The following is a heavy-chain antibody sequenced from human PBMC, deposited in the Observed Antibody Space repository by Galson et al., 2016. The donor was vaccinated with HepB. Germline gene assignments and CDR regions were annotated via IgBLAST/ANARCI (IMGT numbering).Heavy chain of an antibody. D-gene: IGHD3-16*01. Sequence: SLRLSCAASGSAFSNYWMSWVRQAPGKGLEWVANIKQDGSEKYYVDSVKGRFTISRDNAKNSLYLQMNSLRVEDTAVYYCARARSWGGYYFDNWGQGTLVTVSS. CDR3: ARARSWGGYYFDN. CDR2: IKQDGSEK. J-gene: IGHJ4*02. CDR1: GSAFSNYW. V-gene: IGHV3-7*05.